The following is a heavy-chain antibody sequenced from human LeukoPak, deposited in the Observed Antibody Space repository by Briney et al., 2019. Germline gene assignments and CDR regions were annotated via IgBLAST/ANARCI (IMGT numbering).Heavy chain of an antibody. CDR2: IYHSGST. J-gene: IGHJ4*02. V-gene: IGHV4-38-2*02. CDR1: GYSISSGYY. Sequence: SETLSLTCTVSGYSISSGYYWGWIRQPPGKGLEWIGSIYHSGSTYYNPSLKSRVTISVDTSKNQFSLKLSSVTAADTAVYYCARVFAIISPFDYWGQGALVTVSS. D-gene: IGHD2-2*02. CDR3: ARVFAIISPFDY.